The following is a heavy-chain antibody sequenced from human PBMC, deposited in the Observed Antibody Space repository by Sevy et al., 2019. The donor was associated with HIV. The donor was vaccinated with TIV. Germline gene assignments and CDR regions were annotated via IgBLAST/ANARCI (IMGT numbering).Heavy chain of an antibody. CDR2: IIPIFGTA. CDR3: ARIRGIAARGFFDY. J-gene: IGHJ4*02. D-gene: IGHD6-6*01. Sequence: SVKVSCKASGGTFSSYAISWVRQAPGQGLEWMGGIIPIFGTANYAQKFQGRVTITADESTSAAYMELSSLRSEDTAVYYCARIRGIAARGFFDYWGQGTLVTVSS. CDR1: GGTFSSYA. V-gene: IGHV1-69*13.